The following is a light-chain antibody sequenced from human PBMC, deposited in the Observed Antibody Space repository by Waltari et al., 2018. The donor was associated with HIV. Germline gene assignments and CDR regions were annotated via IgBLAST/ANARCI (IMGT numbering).Light chain of an antibody. J-gene: IGLJ3*02. Sequence: QSVLTQPPSASGTPGQRVTISCSGSSSNIGSNYVYWYQQLPGTAPKLLIDRNNQRPSGVHYRFPGCKSGTSASLAISGLRSEDEADYYCAAWDASLSAWVFGGGTKLTVL. CDR1: SSNIGSNY. V-gene: IGLV1-47*01. CDR2: RNN. CDR3: AAWDASLSAWV.